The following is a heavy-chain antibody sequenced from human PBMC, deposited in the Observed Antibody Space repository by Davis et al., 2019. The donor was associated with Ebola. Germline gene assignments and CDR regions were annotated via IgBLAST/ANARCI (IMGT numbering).Heavy chain of an antibody. CDR2: IYPGDSDT. CDR1: GYSFTSYW. V-gene: IGHV5-51*01. J-gene: IGHJ4*02. Sequence: GESLKISCKGSGYSFTSYWIGWVRQMPGKGLEWVGIIYPGDSDTRYSPSFQGQVTISADKSISTAYLQWSSLKASDAAMYYCALAYCGGDCYSGGYYFDYWGQGTLVTVSS. D-gene: IGHD2-21*02. CDR3: ALAYCGGDCYSGGYYFDY.